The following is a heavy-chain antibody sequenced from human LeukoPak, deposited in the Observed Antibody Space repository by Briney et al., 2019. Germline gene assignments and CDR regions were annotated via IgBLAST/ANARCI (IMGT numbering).Heavy chain of an antibody. J-gene: IGHJ6*02. CDR3: ARDQWNDAGYYYGMDV. V-gene: IGHV1-18*01. CDR2: ISAYNGNT. Sequence: EGPVKVSCKASGYTFTSYGIGWVRQAPGQGLEWMGWISAYNGNTNYAQKLQGRVTMTTDTSTSTAYMELRSLRSDDTAVYYCARDQWNDAGYYYGMDVWGQGTTVTVSS. D-gene: IGHD1-1*01. CDR1: GYTFTSYG.